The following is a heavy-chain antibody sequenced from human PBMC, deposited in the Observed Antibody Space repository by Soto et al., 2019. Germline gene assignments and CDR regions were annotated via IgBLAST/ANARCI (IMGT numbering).Heavy chain of an antibody. CDR3: VKDSSPGGYFDA. CDR1: GFTFRNFG. V-gene: IGHV3-30*18. Sequence: QVQLVESGGGVVHPGRSLRLSCAVSGFTFRNFGMHWVRQAPGKGLEWVAVISYDGSEKYYAESVKGRFTVFRDNYKNTLSLQMIRLRSDETAVYYCVKDSSPGGYFDAWGQGTLVTVSS. D-gene: IGHD2-8*02. CDR2: ISYDGSEK. J-gene: IGHJ4*02.